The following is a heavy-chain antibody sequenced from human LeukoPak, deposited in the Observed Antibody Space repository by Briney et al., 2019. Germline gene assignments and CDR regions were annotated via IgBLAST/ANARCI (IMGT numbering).Heavy chain of an antibody. CDR2: ISAYNGNT. CDR3: ARDLIAVRPGWFDP. Sequence: ASVKVSCKASGYTFTTYGIGWVRLAPGQGLEWMGWISAYNGNTNYAQQFQGRVTMTTDTSMSTAYMELRSLRSDDTAVYYCARDLIAVRPGWFDPWGQGSLVTVSS. V-gene: IGHV1-18*01. D-gene: IGHD6-6*01. J-gene: IGHJ5*02. CDR1: GYTFTTYG.